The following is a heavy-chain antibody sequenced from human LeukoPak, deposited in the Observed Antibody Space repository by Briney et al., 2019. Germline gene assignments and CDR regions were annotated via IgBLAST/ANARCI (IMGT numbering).Heavy chain of an antibody. CDR3: AKELRLYYYGMDV. V-gene: IGHV3-30*18. CDR1: GFTFSSYG. CDR2: ISYDGSNK. Sequence: GGSLRLSCAASGFTFSSYGIHWVRQAPGKGLEWVAVISYDGSNKYYADSVKGRFTISRDNSKNTLYLQMNSLRAEDTAVYYCAKELRLYYYGMDVWGQGTTVTVSS. J-gene: IGHJ6*02. D-gene: IGHD3-22*01.